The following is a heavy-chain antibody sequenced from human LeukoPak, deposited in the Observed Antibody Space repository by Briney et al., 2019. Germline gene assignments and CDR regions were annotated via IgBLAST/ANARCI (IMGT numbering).Heavy chain of an antibody. D-gene: IGHD4-17*01. V-gene: IGHV4-59*12. J-gene: IGHJ4*02. CDR2: IYHTGST. CDR1: SGSISTYY. Sequence: PSETLSLTCTVSSGSISTYYWSWIRQPPGKGLEWIGYIYHTGSTNYNPSLKSRVTISVDTSKNQFSLKLSSVTAADTAVYYCARESEDYVHFDYWGQGTLVTVSS. CDR3: ARESEDYVHFDY.